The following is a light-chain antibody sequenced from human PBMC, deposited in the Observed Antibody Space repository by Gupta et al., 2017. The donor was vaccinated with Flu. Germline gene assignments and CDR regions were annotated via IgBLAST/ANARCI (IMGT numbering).Light chain of an antibody. CDR1: SSDVGSYNL. J-gene: IGLJ1*01. CDR2: EGS. V-gene: IGLV2-23*01. CDR3: YSYAGSYV. Sequence: QSALTQPASVSGSPGQSITIACTGTSSDVGSYNLVSWYQQHPGKAPKLMIYEGSKRPSGVSNRFSGSKSCNTASLTISWLQAEDEADYYCYSYAGSYVFGTGTKVTVL.